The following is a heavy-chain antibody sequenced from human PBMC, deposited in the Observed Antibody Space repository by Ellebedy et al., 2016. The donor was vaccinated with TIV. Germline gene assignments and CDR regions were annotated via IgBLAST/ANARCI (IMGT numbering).Heavy chain of an antibody. CDR1: GYTFTGYY. CDR2: INPNSGGT. Sequence: ASVKVSCKASGYTFTGYYMHWVRQAPGQGLEWMGWINPNSGGTNYAQKFQGRVTMTRDTSISTAYMELSRLRSDDTAVYYCATDRVTPGEYFQHWGQGTLVTVSS. J-gene: IGHJ1*01. CDR3: ATDRVTPGEYFQH. D-gene: IGHD2-21*02. V-gene: IGHV1-2*02.